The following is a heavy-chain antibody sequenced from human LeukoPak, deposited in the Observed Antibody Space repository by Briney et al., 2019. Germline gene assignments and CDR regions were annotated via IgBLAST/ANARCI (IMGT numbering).Heavy chain of an antibody. CDR2: IIPIFGAA. J-gene: IGHJ4*02. CDR1: GGTFSSYA. D-gene: IGHD2-21*02. CDR3: ARDNPTYCGGDCYMYYFDY. V-gene: IGHV1-69*01. Sequence: GASVKVSCKASGGTFSSYAISWVRQAPGQGLEWMGGIIPIFGAANYAQKFQGRVTITADESTSTAYIELSSLRSEDTAVYYCARDNPTYCGGDCYMYYFDYWGQGTLVTVSS.